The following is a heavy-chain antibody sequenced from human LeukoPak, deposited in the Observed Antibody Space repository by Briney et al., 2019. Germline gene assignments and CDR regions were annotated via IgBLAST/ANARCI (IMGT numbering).Heavy chain of an antibody. Sequence: SETLSLTCTVSGGSIGSYYWSWIRQPPGKGLEWIGYIHYSGSTYYNPSLTSRVTISIDTSKNQFSLRLSSVTAADTAVYYCAREGSRDFWSGPVYYFVYWGQGTLVTVSS. V-gene: IGHV4-59*01. D-gene: IGHD3-3*01. CDR3: AREGSRDFWSGPVYYFVY. CDR1: GGSIGSYY. CDR2: IHYSGST. J-gene: IGHJ4*02.